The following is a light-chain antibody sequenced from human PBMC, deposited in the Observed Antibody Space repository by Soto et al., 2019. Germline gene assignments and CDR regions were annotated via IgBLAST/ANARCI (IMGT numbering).Light chain of an antibody. CDR1: QSISSW. CDR3: QQPWT. Sequence: DIQMTQSPSTLSASVGDRVTITCRASQSISSWLAWYQQKPGKAPKLLIYKASSLESGVPSRFSGSGSGTDFTLTISGLQPDDFATYYCQQPWTFGQGTKVEIK. V-gene: IGKV1-5*03. CDR2: KAS. J-gene: IGKJ1*01.